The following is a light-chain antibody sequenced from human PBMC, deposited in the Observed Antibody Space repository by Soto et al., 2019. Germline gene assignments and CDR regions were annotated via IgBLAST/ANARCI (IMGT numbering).Light chain of an antibody. CDR2: GVS. V-gene: IGKV3-20*01. CDR1: QPVNSGY. J-gene: IGKJ1*01. Sequence: IVLTQSPGTLSLSPGEGATISCRASQPVNSGYLAWYQQKPGQAPRLLMYGVSTRDTGIPDRFSGSGAGTDFTLTISRLEPGDFAVYYCQVYGSSPKTFGQGTKVEF. CDR3: QVYGSSPKT.